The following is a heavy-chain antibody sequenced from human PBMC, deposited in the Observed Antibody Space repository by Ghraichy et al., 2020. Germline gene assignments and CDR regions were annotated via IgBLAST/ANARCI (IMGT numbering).Heavy chain of an antibody. CDR1: GGSISSSSYY. V-gene: IGHV4-39*01. Sequence: SETLSLTCTVSGGSISSSSYYWGWIRQPPGKGLEWIGSIYYSGSTYYNPSLKSRVTISVDTSKNQFSLKLTSVTAADTAVYYCARRAHLLVFDYWGQGTLVTVSS. J-gene: IGHJ4*02. CDR3: ARRAHLLVFDY. CDR2: IYYSGST. D-gene: IGHD1-26*01.